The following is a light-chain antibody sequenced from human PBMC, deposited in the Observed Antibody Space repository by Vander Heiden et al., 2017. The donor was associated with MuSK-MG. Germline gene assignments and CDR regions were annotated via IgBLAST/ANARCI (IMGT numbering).Light chain of an antibody. V-gene: IGLV2-11*01. Sequence: QSALTPPPSVSASPGQSVTISCTGTSSDVGGYDYVSWYQQHPGKAPKVMIYEVHKRPSGVPGRFSGSKSGKKASLTIYGLQAEDEAEYYCSSSEGIDTFEVFGTGTKLTVL. CDR2: EVH. J-gene: IGLJ1*01. CDR1: SSDVGGYDY. CDR3: SSSEGIDTFEV.